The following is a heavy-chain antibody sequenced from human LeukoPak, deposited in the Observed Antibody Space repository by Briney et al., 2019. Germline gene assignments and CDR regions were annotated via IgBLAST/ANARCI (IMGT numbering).Heavy chain of an antibody. CDR2: INPDSGGT. CDR3: ARGGLVMYSSSSNFDY. D-gene: IGHD6-6*01. CDR1: GYTFTGYY. Sequence: ASVKVSCKASGYTFTGYYMHRVRQAPGQGLEWMGWINPDSGGTNSAQKFQGRVTMTRDTSISTAYMELSRLRSDDTAVYYCARGGLVMYSSSSNFDYWGQGTLVTVSS. V-gene: IGHV1-2*02. J-gene: IGHJ4*02.